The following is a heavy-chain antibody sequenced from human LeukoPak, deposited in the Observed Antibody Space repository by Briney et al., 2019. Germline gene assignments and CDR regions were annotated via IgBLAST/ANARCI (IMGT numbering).Heavy chain of an antibody. V-gene: IGHV3-30-3*01. CDR1: GFTFSSYA. Sequence: QTGGSLRLSCAASGFTFSSYAMHWVRQAPGKGLEWVAVISYDGSNKYYADSVKGRFTISRDNSKNTLYLQMNSLRAEDTAVYYCARHGFGDLPLGAFDIWGQGTMVTVSS. CDR3: ARHGFGDLPLGAFDI. D-gene: IGHD3-10*01. J-gene: IGHJ3*02. CDR2: ISYDGSNK.